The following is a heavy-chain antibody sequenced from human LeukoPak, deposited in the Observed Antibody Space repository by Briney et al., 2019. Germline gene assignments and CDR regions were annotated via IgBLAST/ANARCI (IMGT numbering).Heavy chain of an antibody. CDR2: ISYDGSNK. CDR3: ARDALSSSSWYPKYYFDY. CDR1: GFTFSSYA. J-gene: IGHJ4*02. V-gene: IGHV3-30-3*01. Sequence: GRSLRLSCAASGFTFSSYAMHWVRQAPGKGLEWVAVISYDGSNKYYADSVKGRFTISRDNSKNTLYLQMNSLRAEDTAVYYCARDALSSSSWYPKYYFDYWGQGTLVTVSS. D-gene: IGHD6-13*01.